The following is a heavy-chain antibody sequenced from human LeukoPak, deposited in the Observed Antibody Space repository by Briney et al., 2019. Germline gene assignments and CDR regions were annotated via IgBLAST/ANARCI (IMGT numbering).Heavy chain of an antibody. CDR3: ARGTVVGSHLDY. V-gene: IGHV3-23*01. J-gene: IGHJ4*02. CDR2: ISGSGGST. D-gene: IGHD2-15*01. CDR1: EFTFRNYA. Sequence: GGSLRLSCAASEFTFRNYAMNWVRQAPGKGLEWVSGISGSGGSTNYADSVKGRLTISRDNSKNTLYLQMNSLRAEDTAVYYCARGTVVGSHLDYWGQGTLVTVSS.